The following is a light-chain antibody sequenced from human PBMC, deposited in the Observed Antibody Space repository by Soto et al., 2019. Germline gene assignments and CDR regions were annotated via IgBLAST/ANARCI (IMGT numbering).Light chain of an antibody. J-gene: IGKJ1*01. CDR3: QQYYSTPT. V-gene: IGKV4-1*01. Sequence: DIVITRFPYSLAVSLXERATINCVSTQCVLFSPPNTNYLAWYHQKTGQPXXPXIYCASTRESGVPDRVSGSGCGTDFTLTISNLQAEDVAVYDCQQYYSTPTFGQGTKVDIK. CDR2: CAS. CDR1: QCVLFSPPNTNY.